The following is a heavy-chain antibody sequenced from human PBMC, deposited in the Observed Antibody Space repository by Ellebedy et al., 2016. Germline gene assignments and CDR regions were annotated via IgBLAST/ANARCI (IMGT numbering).Heavy chain of an antibody. V-gene: IGHV3-48*04. CDR1: GFTFSSYT. CDR2: ISHSSTTI. J-gene: IGHJ2*01. D-gene: IGHD2-15*01. Sequence: GGSLRLSCAASGFTFSSYTMNWVRQAPGKGLEWVSYISHSSTTIYYADSVKGRFTISRDNAENSLYLQMNSLRAEDTAVYYCARAYCSGGSCYWHFDLWGRGTLVTVSS. CDR3: ARAYCSGGSCYWHFDL.